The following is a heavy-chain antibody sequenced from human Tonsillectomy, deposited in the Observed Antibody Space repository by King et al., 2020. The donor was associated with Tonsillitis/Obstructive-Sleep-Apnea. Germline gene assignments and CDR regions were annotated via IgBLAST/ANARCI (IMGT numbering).Heavy chain of an antibody. CDR1: GYTFTSYY. D-gene: IGHD6-13*01. CDR2: INPSGGST. Sequence: QLVQSGAEVKKPGASVKVSCKASGYTFTSYYMHWVRQAPGQGLEWMGIINPSGGSTSYAQKFQGRVTMTRDTSTSTVYMELSSLRSEDTAVFYCARTRSRSGWYGRGGYYYGMDVWGQGTTVTVSS. V-gene: IGHV1-46*01. CDR3: ARTRSRSGWYGRGGYYYGMDV. J-gene: IGHJ6*02.